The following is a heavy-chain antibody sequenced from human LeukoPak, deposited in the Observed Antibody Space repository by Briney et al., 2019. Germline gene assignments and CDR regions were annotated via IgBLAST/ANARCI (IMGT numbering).Heavy chain of an antibody. J-gene: IGHJ3*02. CDR1: GGSISSGGYS. Sequence: PSETLSLTCAVSGGSISSGGYSWSWIRQPPGKGLEWIGEINHSGSTNYNPSLKSRVTISVDTSKNQFSLKLSSVTAADTAVYYCARASPVLLWFGKHDAFDIWGQGTMVTVSS. V-gene: IGHV4-30-2*01. CDR2: INHSGST. CDR3: ARASPVLLWFGKHDAFDI. D-gene: IGHD3-10*01.